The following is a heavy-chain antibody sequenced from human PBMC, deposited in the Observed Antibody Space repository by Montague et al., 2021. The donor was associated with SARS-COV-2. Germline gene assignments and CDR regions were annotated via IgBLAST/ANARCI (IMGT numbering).Heavy chain of an antibody. Sequence: SETLSLTCTVSGGSMSTVNYYLGWVRQTPGKGLDWVGIISYSGATYYTPSLGTRVSISRDTSKSQFSLELRSVTAAATAVYYCARGRQEVGIYFDPWGHGTLVTVSS. J-gene: IGHJ5*02. D-gene: IGHD1-1*01. CDR3: ARGRQEVGIYFDP. V-gene: IGHV4-39*07. CDR1: GGSMSTVNYY. CDR2: ISYSGAT.